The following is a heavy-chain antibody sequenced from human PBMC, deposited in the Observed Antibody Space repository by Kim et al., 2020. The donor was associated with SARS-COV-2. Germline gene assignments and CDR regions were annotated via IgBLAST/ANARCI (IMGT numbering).Heavy chain of an antibody. CDR1: GFILSGSI. Sequence: GGSLRLSCAASGFILSGSILHWVRQASGKGPELVGRIRSKANSDATAYAASVKGRFIISRDDSQNTAYLQMNSLETEDTAVYYCSSTTEVPATTVYWGQGTLVTVSS. D-gene: IGHD1-1*01. CDR2: IRSKANSDAT. CDR3: SSTTEVPATTVY. J-gene: IGHJ4*02. V-gene: IGHV3-73*01.